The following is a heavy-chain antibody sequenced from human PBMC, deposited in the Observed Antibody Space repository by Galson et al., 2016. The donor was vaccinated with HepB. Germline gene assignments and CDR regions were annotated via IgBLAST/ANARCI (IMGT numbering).Heavy chain of an antibody. V-gene: IGHV3-21*01. Sequence: SLRLSCAASGFTFSSYSMNWVRQAPGKGLEWVSSISSSSNYIYYADSVKGRFTISRDYAKNSLYLQMNSLRAEDTAMYYCASAPAATESDYWGQGTLVTVSP. CDR1: GFTFSSYS. D-gene: IGHD6-25*01. J-gene: IGHJ4*02. CDR3: ASAPAATESDY. CDR2: ISSSSNYI.